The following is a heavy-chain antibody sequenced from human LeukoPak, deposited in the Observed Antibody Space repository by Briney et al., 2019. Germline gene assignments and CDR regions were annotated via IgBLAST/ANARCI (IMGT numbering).Heavy chain of an antibody. CDR2: ISYDGSNK. D-gene: IGHD2-2*01. CDR3: ARDEVVVPAAPGRYYYYYMDV. V-gene: IGHV3-30-3*01. Sequence: GRSLRLSCAASGFTFSSYAMHWVRQAPGKGLEWVAVISYDGSNKYYADSVKGRFTISRDNSKNTLYLQMNSLRAEDTAVYYCARDEVVVPAAPGRYYYYYMDVWGKGTTVTVSS. J-gene: IGHJ6*03. CDR1: GFTFSSYA.